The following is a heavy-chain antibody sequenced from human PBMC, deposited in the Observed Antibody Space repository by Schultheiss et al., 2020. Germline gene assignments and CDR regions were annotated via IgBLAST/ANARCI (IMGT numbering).Heavy chain of an antibody. CDR3: ARTPGLQWIDYYYYGMDV. CDR2: IYYSGST. Sequence: SETLSLTCTVSRDSISSDDYSWTWIRQLPGKDLEFIGYIYYSGSTYYNPSLKSRVTISVDKSKNQFSLKLSSVTAADTAVYYCARTPGLQWIDYYYYGMDVWGQGTTVTVSS. J-gene: IGHJ6*02. CDR1: RDSISSDDYS. D-gene: IGHD4-11*01. V-gene: IGHV4-30-4*08.